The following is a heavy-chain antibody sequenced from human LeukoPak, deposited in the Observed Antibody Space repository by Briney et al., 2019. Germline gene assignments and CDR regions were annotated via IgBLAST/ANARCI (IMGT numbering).Heavy chain of an antibody. CDR3: AKAEVYDSSGYYTD. J-gene: IGHJ4*02. D-gene: IGHD3-22*01. V-gene: IGHV3-9*01. Sequence: PGGSLRLSCAASGFTFSSYWMSWVRQAPGKGLEWVSGISWNSGSIGYADSVKGRFTISRDNAKNSLYLQMNSLRAEDTALYYCAKAEVYDSSGYYTDWGQGTLVTVSS. CDR1: GFTFSSYW. CDR2: ISWNSGSI.